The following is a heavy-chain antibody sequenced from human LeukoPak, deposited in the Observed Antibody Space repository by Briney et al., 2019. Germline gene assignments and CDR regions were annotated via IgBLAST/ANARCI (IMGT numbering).Heavy chain of an antibody. Sequence: GGSLRLSCAASGFTFSNYWMSWVRQAPGKGLEWVATIKQDGSEKYYVDSVRGRFTISRDNAKNSLYLQMNSLRVEDTAVYYCARAVISADSNWGRGTLVTVSS. V-gene: IGHV3-7*01. CDR1: GFTFSNYW. D-gene: IGHD2-2*01. CDR3: ARAVISADSN. J-gene: IGHJ4*02. CDR2: IKQDGSEK.